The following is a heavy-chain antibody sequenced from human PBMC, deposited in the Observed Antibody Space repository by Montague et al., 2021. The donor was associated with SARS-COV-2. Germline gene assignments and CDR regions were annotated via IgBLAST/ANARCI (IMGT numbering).Heavy chain of an antibody. CDR1: GGSISSSNW. CDR2: IYHSGST. D-gene: IGHD6-19*01. J-gene: IGHJ4*02. Sequence: SETLSLTCAVSGGSISSSNWWSWVRQPPWKGLEWIGEIYHSGSTXYNPALKSRVTISVDKSKNQFSLKLSSVTAADTAVYYCARDRPRSSGWPYYFDYWGQGTLVTVSS. V-gene: IGHV4-4*02. CDR3: ARDRPRSSGWPYYFDY.